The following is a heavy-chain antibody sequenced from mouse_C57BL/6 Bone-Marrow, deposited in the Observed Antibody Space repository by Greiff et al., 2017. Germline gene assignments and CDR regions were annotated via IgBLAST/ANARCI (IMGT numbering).Heavy chain of an antibody. Sequence: DVHLVESGGGLVKPGGSLKLSCAASGFTFSSYAMSWVRQTPEKRLEWVATISDGGSYTYYPDNVKGRFTISRDNAKNHLYLQMSHLKSEDTAMYYCARRDGSSPFDYWGQGTTLTVSS. CDR1: GFTFSSYA. CDR3: ARRDGSSPFDY. D-gene: IGHD1-1*01. J-gene: IGHJ2*01. V-gene: IGHV5-4*01. CDR2: ISDGGSYT.